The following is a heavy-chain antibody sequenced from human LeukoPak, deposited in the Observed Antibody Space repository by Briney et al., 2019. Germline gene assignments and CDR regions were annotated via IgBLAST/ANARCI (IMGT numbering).Heavy chain of an antibody. D-gene: IGHD6-19*01. Sequence: PGGSLRLSCAAAGFTFSNSAMNWVRQAPGKGLEWVSGIGGSGGNTYYADSVKGRFTISRDNSKNTLFLQMNSLRAEDTAIYYCAKEGQWLALVTDHWGQGTLVTVSS. CDR3: AKEGQWLALVTDH. J-gene: IGHJ4*02. CDR1: GFTFSNSA. V-gene: IGHV3-23*01. CDR2: IGGSGGNT.